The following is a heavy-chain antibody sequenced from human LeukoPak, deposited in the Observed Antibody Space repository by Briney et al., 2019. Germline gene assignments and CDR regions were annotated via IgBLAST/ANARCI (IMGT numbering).Heavy chain of an antibody. V-gene: IGHV3-53*01. CDR1: GFTVSSNY. J-gene: IGHJ4*02. Sequence: PGGSLRLSCAASGFTVSSNYMSWVRQAPGKGLEWVSVIYSGGGTYYADSVKGRFTISRDNSKNTLYLQMNSLRAEDTAVYYCAKVGYYDSSGYYSLGFDYWGQGTLVTVSS. D-gene: IGHD3-22*01. CDR2: IYSGGGT. CDR3: AKVGYYDSSGYYSLGFDY.